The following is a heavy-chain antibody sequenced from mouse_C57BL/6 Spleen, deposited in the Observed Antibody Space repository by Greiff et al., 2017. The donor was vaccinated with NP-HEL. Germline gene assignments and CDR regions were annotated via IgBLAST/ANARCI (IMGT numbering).Heavy chain of an antibody. CDR2: ISYDGSN. Sequence: EVQLVESGPGLVKPSQSLSLTCSVTGYSITSGYYWNWIRQFPGNKLEWMGYISYDGSNNYNPSLKNRISITRDTSKNQFFLKLNSVTTEDTATYYCATLWLRREDYWGQGTTLTVSS. CDR1: GYSITSGYY. J-gene: IGHJ2*01. CDR3: ATLWLRREDY. D-gene: IGHD2-2*01. V-gene: IGHV3-6*01.